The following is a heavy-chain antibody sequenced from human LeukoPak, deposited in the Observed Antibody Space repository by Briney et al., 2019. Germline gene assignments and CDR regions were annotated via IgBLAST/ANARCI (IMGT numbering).Heavy chain of an antibody. J-gene: IGHJ3*02. V-gene: IGHV1-69*05. CDR1: GGTFSSYA. CDR3: ARHTRYYYDSSGDAFDI. Sequence: SVKVSCKASGGTFSSYAISWVRQAPGQGLEWMGGIIPIFGTANYAQKFQGRVTITTDESTSTAYMELSSLRSEDTAVYYCARHTRYYYDSSGDAFDIWGQGTMVTVSS. D-gene: IGHD3-22*01. CDR2: IIPIFGTA.